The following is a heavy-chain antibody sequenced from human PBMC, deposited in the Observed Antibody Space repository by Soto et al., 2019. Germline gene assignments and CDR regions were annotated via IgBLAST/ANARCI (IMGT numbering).Heavy chain of an antibody. CDR1: GDSVSSNTAG. Sequence: PSQTLSLTCAISGDSVSSNTAGWNWIRSSPSRGLEWLGRTYYRSNWRHDYAVSVKSRITVNPDTYKNHFSLQLNSVTPDDTAVYYCARGVAGRGFDLFGQGTLVTFSS. V-gene: IGHV6-1*01. CDR2: TYYRSNWRH. D-gene: IGHD6-19*01. CDR3: ARGVAGRGFDL. J-gene: IGHJ4*02.